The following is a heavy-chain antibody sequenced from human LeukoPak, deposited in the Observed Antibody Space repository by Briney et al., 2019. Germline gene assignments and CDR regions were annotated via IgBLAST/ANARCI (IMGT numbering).Heavy chain of an antibody. D-gene: IGHD5-18*01. J-gene: IGHJ4*02. Sequence: HPGGSLRLSCAASGFTFSSLWMTWVRQAPGKGLEWVANINQDGSEKYFVDSVKGRFTISRDNAKNSVFLQMNSLTVEDTAVYYCARDEYRNAYWGQGTLVTVSS. CDR2: INQDGSEK. CDR3: ARDEYRNAY. V-gene: IGHV3-7*01. CDR1: GFTFSSLW.